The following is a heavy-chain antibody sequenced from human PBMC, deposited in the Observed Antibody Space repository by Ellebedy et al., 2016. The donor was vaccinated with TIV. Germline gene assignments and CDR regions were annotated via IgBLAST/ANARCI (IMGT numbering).Heavy chain of an antibody. V-gene: IGHV3-11*06. Sequence: GESLKISCAASGVTFDDSGMSWIRQAPGKGLEWVSYISSSSSYTNYADSVKGRFTISRDNAKNSLYLQMNSLRAEDTAVYYCARVGAYYYDSSGYSDAFDIWGQGTMVTVSS. CDR3: ARVGAYYYDSSGYSDAFDI. CDR1: GVTFDDSG. D-gene: IGHD3-22*01. CDR2: ISSSSSYT. J-gene: IGHJ3*02.